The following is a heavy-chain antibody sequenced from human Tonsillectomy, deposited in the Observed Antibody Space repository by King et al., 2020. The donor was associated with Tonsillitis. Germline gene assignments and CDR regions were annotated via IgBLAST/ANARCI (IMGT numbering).Heavy chain of an antibody. Sequence: VQLVESGAEVKKPGDSLKISCKGSGYRFTSYWIGWVRQMPGKGLEWMGIIYPGDSDTSYSPSFQGQVTISVDNSITTAYLQGSSLKASDTAMYYCARHLTILEPFDFWGQGTLVTVSS. CDR3: ARHLTILEPFDF. D-gene: IGHD3-3*01. V-gene: IGHV5-51*01. J-gene: IGHJ4*02. CDR2: IYPGDSDT. CDR1: GYRFTSYW.